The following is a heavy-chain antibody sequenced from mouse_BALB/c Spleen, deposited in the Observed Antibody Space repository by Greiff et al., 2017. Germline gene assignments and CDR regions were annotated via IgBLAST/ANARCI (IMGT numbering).Heavy chain of an antibody. Sequence: EVQVVESGGGLVKPGGSLKLSCAASGFTFSDYYMYWVRQTPEKRLEWVATISDGGSYTYYPDSVKGRFTISRDNAKNNLYLQMSSLKSEDTAMYYCARGSYYGSSYVRYFDVWGAGTTVTVSS. CDR3: ARGSYYGSSYVRYFDV. CDR1: GFTFSDYY. D-gene: IGHD1-1*01. J-gene: IGHJ1*01. CDR2: ISDGGSYT. V-gene: IGHV5-4*02.